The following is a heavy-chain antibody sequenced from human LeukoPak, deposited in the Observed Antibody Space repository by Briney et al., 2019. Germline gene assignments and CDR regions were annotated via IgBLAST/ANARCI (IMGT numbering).Heavy chain of an antibody. CDR1: GFTFSTYG. V-gene: IGHV3-30*02. CDR2: IRSDGRQT. CDR3: TKETLGGGSTFDD. J-gene: IGHJ4*02. D-gene: IGHD3-16*01. Sequence: PGGSLRLSCATSGFTFSTYGIHWVRQAPGKGLEWVTFIRSDGRQTYHANSVRGRFTVSRDASKNMLYLQMNSLRTEDTALYYCTKETLGGGSTFDDWGQGTLVIVSS.